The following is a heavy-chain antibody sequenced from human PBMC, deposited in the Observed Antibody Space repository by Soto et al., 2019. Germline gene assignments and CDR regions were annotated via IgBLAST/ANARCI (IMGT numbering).Heavy chain of an antibody. D-gene: IGHD1-26*01. V-gene: IGHV1-69*01. CDR3: ARTTGGWELLEDY. CDR2: IIAIFGTA. Sequence: QVQLVQSGAEVKKPGSSVKVSCKASGGTFSSYAISWVRQAPGQGLEWMGGIIAIFGTANSAQKFQGRVTINADESRVTAYMALSSLRSEDTAVYYGARTTGGWELLEDYLGQGTLVTVSS. J-gene: IGHJ4*02. CDR1: GGTFSSYA.